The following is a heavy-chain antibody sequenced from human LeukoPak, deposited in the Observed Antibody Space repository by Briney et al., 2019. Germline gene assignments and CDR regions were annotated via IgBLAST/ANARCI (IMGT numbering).Heavy chain of an antibody. Sequence: GGSLRLSCAASRFIFSSYHMHWVRQPPGKGLEWVSAISGSGGSTYYADSVKGRFTISRDNSKNTLYLQMNSLRAEDTAVYYCAKAWRDLRWLQSDAFDIWGQGTMVTVSS. CDR2: ISGSGGST. V-gene: IGHV3-23*01. J-gene: IGHJ3*02. CDR3: AKAWRDLRWLQSDAFDI. CDR1: RFIFSSYH. D-gene: IGHD5-24*01.